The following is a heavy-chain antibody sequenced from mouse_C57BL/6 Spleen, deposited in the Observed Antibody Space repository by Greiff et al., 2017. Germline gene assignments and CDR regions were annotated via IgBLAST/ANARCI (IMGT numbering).Heavy chain of an antibody. D-gene: IGHD1-1*01. CDR2: INYDGSST. J-gene: IGHJ4*01. V-gene: IGHV5-16*01. CDR1: GFTFSDYY. CDR3: ARWYYGSVDY. Sequence: DVKLVESEGGLVQPGSSMKLSCTASGFTFSDYYMAWVRQVPEKGLEWVANINYDGSSTYYLDSLKSRFIISRDNAKNILYLQMSSLKSEDTATYYCARWYYGSVDYWGQGTSVTVSS.